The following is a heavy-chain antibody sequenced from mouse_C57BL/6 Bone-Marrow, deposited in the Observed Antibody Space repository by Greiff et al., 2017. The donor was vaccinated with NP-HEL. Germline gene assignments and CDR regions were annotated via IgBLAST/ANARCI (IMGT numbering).Heavy chain of an antibody. Sequence: EVQLVESGGGLVKPGGSLKLSCAASGFTFSDYGMHWVRQAPEKGLEWVAYISSGSSTIYYADTVKGRFTISRDNAKNTLFLQMTSLRSEDTAMYYCARIYSNLYAMDYWGQGTSVTVSS. D-gene: IGHD2-5*01. V-gene: IGHV5-17*01. CDR3: ARIYSNLYAMDY. CDR1: GFTFSDYG. CDR2: ISSGSSTI. J-gene: IGHJ4*01.